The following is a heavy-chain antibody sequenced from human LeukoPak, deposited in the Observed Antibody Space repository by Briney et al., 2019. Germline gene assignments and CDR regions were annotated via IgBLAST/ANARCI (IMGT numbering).Heavy chain of an antibody. V-gene: IGHV4-61*01. D-gene: IGHD6-19*01. CDR2: SHYSGST. J-gene: IGHJ5*02. Sequence: PSETLSLTCTVSGGSVSSGSFYWSWIRQPPGKGLEWIGYSHYSGSTNYNPSLKSRVTVSIDTSKNQFSLKLSSVTAADTAVYYCASSIPVRFDPWGQGTLVTVSS. CDR3: ASSIPVRFDP. CDR1: GGSVSSGSFY.